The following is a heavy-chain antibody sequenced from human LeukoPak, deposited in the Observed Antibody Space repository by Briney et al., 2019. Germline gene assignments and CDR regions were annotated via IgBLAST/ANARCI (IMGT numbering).Heavy chain of an antibody. CDR2: INPSGGST. D-gene: IGHD3-10*01. CDR3: ARDVVRTMVRGFAYYGMDV. V-gene: IGHV1-46*01. Sequence: ASVKVSCKASGYTFTSYYMHWVRQAPGQGLEWRGIINPSGGSTSYAQKFQGRVTMTRDTSTSTVYMELSSLRSEDTAVYYCARDVVRTMVRGFAYYGMDVWGQGTTVTVSS. J-gene: IGHJ6*02. CDR1: GYTFTSYY.